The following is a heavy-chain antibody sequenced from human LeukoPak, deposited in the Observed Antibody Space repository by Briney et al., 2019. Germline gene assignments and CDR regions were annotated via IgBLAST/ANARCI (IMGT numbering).Heavy chain of an antibody. V-gene: IGHV3-33*01. D-gene: IGHD3-9*01. CDR3: ARKDVLRYFDWAGGFAGMDV. Sequence: GRSLRLSCAASGFTFSSYGMHWVRQAPGKGLEWVAVIWYDGSNKYYADSVKGRFTISRDNSKNTLYLQMNSLRAEDTAVYYCARKDVLRYFDWAGGFAGMDVWGQGTTVTVSS. CDR1: GFTFSSYG. CDR2: IWYDGSNK. J-gene: IGHJ6*02.